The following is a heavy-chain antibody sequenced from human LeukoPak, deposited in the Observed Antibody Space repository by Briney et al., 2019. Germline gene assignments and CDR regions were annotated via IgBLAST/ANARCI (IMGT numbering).Heavy chain of an antibody. CDR3: ARVSSGSYSS. CDR1: RGTASSYA. CDR2: IIPILGIA. J-gene: IGHJ4*02. V-gene: IGHV1-69*04. D-gene: IGHD1-26*01. Sequence: GASVKVSCKASRGTASSYAISWVRQAPGQGLEWMGRIIPILGIANYAQKFQGRVTITADKSTSTAYMELSSLRSEDTAVYYCARVSSGSYSSWGQGTLVTVSS.